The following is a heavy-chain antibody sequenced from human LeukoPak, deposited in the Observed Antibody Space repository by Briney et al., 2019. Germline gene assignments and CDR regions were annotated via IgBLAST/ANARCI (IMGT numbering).Heavy chain of an antibody. CDR1: GGSISSYY. J-gene: IGHJ4*02. D-gene: IGHD3-22*01. CDR3: ARAGYDSSGYYYLDY. V-gene: IGHV4-4*07. Sequence: KPSETLSLTCTVSGGSISSYYWSWIRQPAGKGLEWIGRIYTSGSTNYNPSLKSRVTISVDTSKNQFSLKLSSVTAADTAVYYCARAGYDSSGYYYLDYWGQGTLVTVSS. CDR2: IYTSGST.